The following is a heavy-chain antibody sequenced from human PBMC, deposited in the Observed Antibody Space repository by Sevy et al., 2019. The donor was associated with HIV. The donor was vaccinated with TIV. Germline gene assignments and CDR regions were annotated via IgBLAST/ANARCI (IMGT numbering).Heavy chain of an antibody. D-gene: IGHD3-9*01. CDR2: IKQDGSET. CDR1: GFDFNHHW. CDR3: ARLPTGLQSFNYLLSTYFDS. V-gene: IGHV3-7*01. Sequence: GGSLRLSCAASGFDFNHHWMSWVRQAPQKGLEWVANIKQDGSETYYVDSLEGRFTISRDNAKYSLSLQINDLRADDTAVYYCARLPTGLQSFNYLLSTYFDSWGQGTLVTVSS. J-gene: IGHJ4*02.